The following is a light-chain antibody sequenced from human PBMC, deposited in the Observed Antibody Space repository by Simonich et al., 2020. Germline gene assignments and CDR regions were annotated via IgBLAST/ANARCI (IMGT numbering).Light chain of an antibody. J-gene: IGLJ2*01. CDR2: DVS. Sequence: QSALTQPASVSGSPGQSITISCTGTSSAVGGYNYVSWYQQPPGNAPKLMIYDVSKRPSGVCNLFSGSKSGNTASLTISGLQAEDEADYYCSSYTSSSTLVFGGGTKLTVL. CDR3: SSYTSSSTLV. V-gene: IGLV2-14*01. CDR1: SSAVGGYNY.